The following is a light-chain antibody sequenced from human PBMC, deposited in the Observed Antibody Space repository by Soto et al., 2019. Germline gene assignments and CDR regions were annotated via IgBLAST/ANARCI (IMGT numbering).Light chain of an antibody. CDR2: SDN. CDR3: ASWDVSLVV. V-gene: IGLV1-44*01. CDR1: RSNIGTNT. J-gene: IGLJ2*01. Sequence: QSALTQPPSASGTPGQRVTISCSGSRSNIGTNTVIWYQQLPGTAPKLLIYSDNQRPSGVPDRFSGSKSGTSASLAISGLQSEDEADYYCASWDVSLVVFGGGTQLTVL.